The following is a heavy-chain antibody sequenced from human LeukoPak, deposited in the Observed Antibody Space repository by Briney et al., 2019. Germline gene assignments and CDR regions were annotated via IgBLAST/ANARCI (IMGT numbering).Heavy chain of an antibody. D-gene: IGHD2-2*01. J-gene: IGHJ3*02. CDR3: ARAVVLVPPDAFDI. CDR2: IIPIFGTA. CDR1: GYTFTSYD. V-gene: IGHV1-69*13. Sequence: ASVKVSCKASGYTFTSYDINWVRQATGQGLEWMGGIIPIFGTANYAQKFQGRVTITAGESTSTAYMELSSLRSEDTAVYYCARAVVLVPPDAFDIWGQGTMVTVSS.